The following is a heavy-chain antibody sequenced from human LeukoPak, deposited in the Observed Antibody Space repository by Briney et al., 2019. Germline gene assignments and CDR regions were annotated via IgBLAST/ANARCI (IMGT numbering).Heavy chain of an antibody. V-gene: IGHV4-61*02. CDR1: GGSISSGSYY. CDR3: ARGNRGSYFHY. J-gene: IGHJ4*02. D-gene: IGHD1-26*01. Sequence: PPQTLSLTCTVSGGSISSGSYYWSWIRQPAGKGLEWIGRIYTSGSTNYNPSLKSRVTISVDTSKNQFSLKLSSVTAADTAVYYCARGNRGSYFHYWGQGTLVTVSS. CDR2: IYTSGST.